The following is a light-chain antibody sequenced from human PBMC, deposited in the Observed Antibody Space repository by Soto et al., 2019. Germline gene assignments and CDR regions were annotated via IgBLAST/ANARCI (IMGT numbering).Light chain of an antibody. CDR3: SSYTSSSTPDV. Sequence: QSALTQPASVSGSPGQSITISCTGTSSDVGGYNYVSWYQQHPGKAPKLMIYDVSNRPSGVSNRFSGSKSGNTASLTISGLQAEDEADYYCSSYTSSSTPDVFGTVTKVTVL. CDR2: DVS. J-gene: IGLJ1*01. V-gene: IGLV2-14*01. CDR1: SSDVGGYNY.